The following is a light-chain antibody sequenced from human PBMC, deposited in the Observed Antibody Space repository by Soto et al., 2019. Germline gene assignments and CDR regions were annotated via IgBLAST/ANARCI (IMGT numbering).Light chain of an antibody. V-gene: IGKV1-39*01. CDR3: QQSYSAPPWT. Sequence: IQMTQSPSSLSASVGDRVTITCRASQSLSIYLSWYQQKPGKAPKLLISAASSLETGVPPRFSGSGSGTDFTLTINSLQPEDFATYYCQQSYSAPPWTFGQGTKVVFK. CDR2: AAS. CDR1: QSLSIY. J-gene: IGKJ1*01.